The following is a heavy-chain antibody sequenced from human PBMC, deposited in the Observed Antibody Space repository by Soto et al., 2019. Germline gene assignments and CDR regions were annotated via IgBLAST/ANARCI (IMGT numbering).Heavy chain of an antibody. Sequence: PSETLSLTCTVSGGSISSYYWSWIRQPPGKGLEWIGYIYYSGSTNYNPSLKSRVTISVDTSKNQFSLKLSSVTAADTAVYYCARSSGWYLDYYYGMDVWGQGTTVTVSS. CDR1: GGSISSYY. J-gene: IGHJ6*02. CDR3: ARSSGWYLDYYYGMDV. CDR2: IYYSGST. V-gene: IGHV4-59*01. D-gene: IGHD6-19*01.